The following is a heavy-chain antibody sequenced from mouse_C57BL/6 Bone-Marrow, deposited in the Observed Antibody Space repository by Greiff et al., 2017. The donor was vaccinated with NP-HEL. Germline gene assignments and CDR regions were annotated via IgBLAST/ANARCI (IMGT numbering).Heavy chain of an antibody. D-gene: IGHD2-5*01. CDR1: GFTFSSYG. J-gene: IGHJ3*01. V-gene: IGHV5-6*01. CDR3: AGSNPFAY. CDR2: ISSGGSYT. Sequence: EVQRVESGGDLVKPGGSLKLSCAASGFTFSSYGMSWVRQTPDKRLEWVATISSGGSYTYYPDSVKGRFTISRDNAKNTLYLQMSSLKSEDTAMYYCAGSNPFAYWGQGTLVTVSA.